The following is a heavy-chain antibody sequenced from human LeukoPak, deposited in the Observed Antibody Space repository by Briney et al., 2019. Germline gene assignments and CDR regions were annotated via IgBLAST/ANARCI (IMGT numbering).Heavy chain of an antibody. CDR3: ATPPTVTRNY. Sequence: GGSLRLSCAASGFTVSSNYMTWVRQAPGKGLEWVSVIHKSAITYYADTVEGRFTISRDNSKNTLYLQMDSLRAEDTAVYYCATPPTVTRNYWGQGTLVTVSS. D-gene: IGHD4-17*01. CDR1: GFTVSSNY. CDR2: IHKSAIT. V-gene: IGHV3-53*01. J-gene: IGHJ4*02.